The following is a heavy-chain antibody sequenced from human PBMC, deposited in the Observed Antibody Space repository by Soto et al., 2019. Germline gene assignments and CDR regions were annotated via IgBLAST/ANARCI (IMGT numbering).Heavy chain of an antibody. V-gene: IGHV5-10-1*01. D-gene: IGHD3-10*01. CDR2: IDPSDSYT. J-gene: IGHJ6*02. Sequence: PGESLKISCKGSGYSFTSYWISWVRQMPGKGLEWRGRIDPSDSYTNYSPSFQGHVTISADKSISTAYLQWSSLKASDTAMYYCARPGVDYYGSGSYYSGIGYGMDVWGQGTTVTVSS. CDR1: GYSFTSYW. CDR3: ARPGVDYYGSGSYYSGIGYGMDV.